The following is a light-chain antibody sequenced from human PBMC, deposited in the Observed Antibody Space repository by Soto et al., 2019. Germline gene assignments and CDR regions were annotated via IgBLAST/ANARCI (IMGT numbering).Light chain of an antibody. J-gene: IGKJ1*01. Sequence: DIQMTQSPSSLSASVGDRVTITCRASQGISSSLAWYQQKPGKVPKLLIYAASTLQSGVPSRFSGSGSGTDFTLTISSLQPEDVASYYCQKYNSDPWTFGEGTKVEIK. CDR2: AAS. CDR1: QGISSS. V-gene: IGKV1-27*01. CDR3: QKYNSDPWT.